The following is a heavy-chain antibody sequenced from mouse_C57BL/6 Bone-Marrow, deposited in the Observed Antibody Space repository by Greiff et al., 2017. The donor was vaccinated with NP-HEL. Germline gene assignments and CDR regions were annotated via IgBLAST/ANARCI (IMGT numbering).Heavy chain of an antibody. CDR1: GYTFTDYE. V-gene: IGHV1-15*01. Sequence: VQLQESGAELVRPGASVTLSCKASGYTFTDYEMHWVKQTPVHGLEWIGAIDPETGGTAYNQKFKGKAILTADKSSSTAYMELRSLTSEDSAVYYCTRWLLRDYWGQGTTLTVSS. CDR3: TRWLLRDY. J-gene: IGHJ2*01. D-gene: IGHD2-3*01. CDR2: IDPETGGT.